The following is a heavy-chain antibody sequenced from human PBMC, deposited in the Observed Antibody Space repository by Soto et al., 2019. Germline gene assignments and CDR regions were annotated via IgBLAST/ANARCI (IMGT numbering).Heavy chain of an antibody. CDR3: ARRTWGMDV. CDR2: IFHNGNT. Sequence: QVQLQESGPGLVKPSGTLSLTCAVSSGSITSSNWWSWVRQPPGKGLEWIGEIFHNGNTYYNPSLKSRVTMLVDTSKNQFSLNLGSVTAADTAVYYCARRTWGMDVWGQGTTVTVSS. J-gene: IGHJ6*02. V-gene: IGHV4-4*02. CDR1: SGSITSSNW. D-gene: IGHD2-8*01.